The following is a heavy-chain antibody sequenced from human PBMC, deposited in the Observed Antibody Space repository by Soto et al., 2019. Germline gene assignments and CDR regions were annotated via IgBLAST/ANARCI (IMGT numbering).Heavy chain of an antibody. V-gene: IGHV4-39*01. J-gene: IGHJ4*02. CDR3: ARHIHNQGFEYYFDS. CDR1: GGSITSSGSA. D-gene: IGHD1-1*01. CDR2: IDYSGNI. Sequence: TSETLSLTCNASGGSITSSGSAWGWIRQSPGKGLEWIGTIDYSGNIYYIPSLKSRITISVDTSKNQISLKLSSVTAADTAVYYCARHIHNQGFEYYFDSWGRGTLVTVSS.